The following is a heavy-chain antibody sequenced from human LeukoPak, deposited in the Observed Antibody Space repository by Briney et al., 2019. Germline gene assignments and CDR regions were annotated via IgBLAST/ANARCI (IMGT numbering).Heavy chain of an antibody. J-gene: IGHJ5*02. V-gene: IGHV1-69*04. CDR3: ASGGEYSSSWYWFDP. CDR1: GGTFSSYA. D-gene: IGHD6-13*01. Sequence: ASVKVSCKASGGTFSSYAISWVRQAPGQGLEWMGRIIPILGIANYAQKFQGRVTITADKSTSTAYMELSSLRSEDTAVYYCASGGEYSSSWYWFDPWGQGTLVTVSS. CDR2: IIPILGIA.